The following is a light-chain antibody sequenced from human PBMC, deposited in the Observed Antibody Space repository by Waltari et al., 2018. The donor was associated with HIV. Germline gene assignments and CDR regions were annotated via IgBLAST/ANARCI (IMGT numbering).Light chain of an antibody. CDR1: SSDVGVYNF. V-gene: IGLV2-11*01. J-gene: IGLJ2*01. CDR3: CSYAGSYPVV. Sequence: QSALTQPRSVSGSPGQSVTISCTGTSSDVGVYNFVSWYHQHPGKAPKLMIDDVSKRPSGVPDRFSGSKSGNTASLTISGLQAEDEADYYCCSYAGSYPVVFGGGTKLTVL. CDR2: DVS.